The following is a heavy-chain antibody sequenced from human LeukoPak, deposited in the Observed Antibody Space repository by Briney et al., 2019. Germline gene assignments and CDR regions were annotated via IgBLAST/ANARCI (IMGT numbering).Heavy chain of an antibody. CDR3: ARRPATKYNWFDP. J-gene: IGHJ5*02. V-gene: IGHV4-4*09. Sequence: PSETLSLTCTVSGGSISSYYWSWIRQPPGKGLEWIGYIYTSGSTNYNPSLKSRVTISVDTSKNQFSLKLSSATAADTAVYYCARRPATKYNWFDPWGQGTLVTVSS. CDR1: GGSISSYY. CDR2: IYTSGST. D-gene: IGHD2-2*01.